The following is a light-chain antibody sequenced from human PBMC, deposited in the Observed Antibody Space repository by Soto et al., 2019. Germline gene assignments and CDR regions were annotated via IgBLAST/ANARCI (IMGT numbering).Light chain of an antibody. J-gene: IGLJ1*01. V-gene: IGLV1-44*01. CDR1: SSNIGTNN. CDR3: AAWDDSLNSYV. CDR2: SNT. Sequence: QSVLTQPPTASGTPGQRVTIFCSGSSSNIGTNNVNWYQQLPGTAPKLLVHSNTERPSGVPDRFSGSKSGTSASLAISGLQSEDEADYYCAAWDDSLNSYVFGIGTKVTVL.